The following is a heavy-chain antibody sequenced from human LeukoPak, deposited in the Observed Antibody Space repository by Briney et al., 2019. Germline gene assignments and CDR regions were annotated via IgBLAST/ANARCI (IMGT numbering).Heavy chain of an antibody. CDR2: VDPEDGET. V-gene: IGHV1-69-2*01. CDR3: ATGRELTGPPY. Sequence: AAVKISCKVSGYTLTDYYMHWVQQAPGKGLEWMGLVDPEDGETIYAEKFQGRVTITADTSTDTAYMELSSLRSEDTAVYYCATGRELTGPPYWGQGTLVTVSS. J-gene: IGHJ4*02. CDR1: GYTLTDYY. D-gene: IGHD1-20*01.